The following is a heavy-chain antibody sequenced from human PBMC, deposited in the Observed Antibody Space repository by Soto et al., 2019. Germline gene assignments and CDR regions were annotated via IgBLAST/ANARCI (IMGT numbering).Heavy chain of an antibody. J-gene: IGHJ6*02. D-gene: IGHD6-13*01. CDR2: ISWNSGTI. V-gene: IGHV3-9*01. CDR1: GFSFDDYA. Sequence: EVQLVESGGGLVQPGRSLRLSCAASGFSFDDYAMHWVRQAPGKGLEWVSGISWNSGTIYYADSLKGRFTISRDNAKNSLSLQMNSLRAEDTAFYYCAKDMRGGSSSSRYFYGMDVWGQGTTVTVSS. CDR3: AKDMRGGSSSSRYFYGMDV.